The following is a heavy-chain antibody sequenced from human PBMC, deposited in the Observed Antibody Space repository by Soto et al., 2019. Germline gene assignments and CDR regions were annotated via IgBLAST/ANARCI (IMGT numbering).Heavy chain of an antibody. V-gene: IGHV3-30-3*01. CDR1: GFSFSISP. CDR2: ISYDGTNK. J-gene: IGHJ4*02. D-gene: IGHD7-27*01. CDR3: ARDPKTSGGQHWAFNYFDS. Sequence: PGGSLRLSCAASGFSFSISPMHWVRQAPGKGPEWEALISYDGTNKFYADSVKGRFTISRDNSKSTLYLQVDSLRPEDAAVHYCARDPKTSGGQHWAFNYFDSWGQGTLVTVSS.